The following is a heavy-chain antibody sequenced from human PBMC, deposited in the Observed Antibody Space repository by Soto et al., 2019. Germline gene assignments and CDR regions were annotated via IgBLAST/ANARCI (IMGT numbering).Heavy chain of an antibody. CDR3: ARDQLEGNWFDP. CDR2: IYHSGST. D-gene: IGHD1-1*01. Sequence: QLQLQESGSGLVRPSQTLSLTCAVSGGSISSGGYSWNWIRQPPGKGLEWIGYIYHSGSTLYNPSPTRRFTTSVDKSKTPFSLRLYSVTAADTGVYYCARDQLEGNWFDPWGHGTLVTVSS. CDR1: GGSISSGGYS. V-gene: IGHV4-30-2*01. J-gene: IGHJ5*02.